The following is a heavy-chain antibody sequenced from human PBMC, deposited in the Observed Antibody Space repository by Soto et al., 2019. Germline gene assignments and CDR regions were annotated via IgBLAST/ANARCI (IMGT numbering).Heavy chain of an antibody. CDR2: MNPNSGNT. D-gene: IGHD3-3*01. V-gene: IGHV1-8*01. CDR3: AREGTYYDFWSGYYGSHAFDI. CDR1: GYTFTSYD. Sequence: ASVKVSCKASGYTFTSYDINWVRQATGQGLEWMGWMNPNSGNTGYAQKFQGRVTMTRNTSISTAYMELSSLGSEDTAVYYCAREGTYYDFWSGYYGSHAFDIWGQGTMVTVSS. J-gene: IGHJ3*02.